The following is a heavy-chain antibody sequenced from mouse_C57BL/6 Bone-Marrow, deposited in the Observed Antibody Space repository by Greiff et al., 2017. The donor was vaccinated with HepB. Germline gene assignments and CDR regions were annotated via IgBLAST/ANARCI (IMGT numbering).Heavy chain of an antibody. J-gene: IGHJ1*03. CDR2: IDPENGDT. CDR1: GFNIKDDY. D-gene: IGHD1-1*01. CDR3: TPLYYGSSFWYFDV. Sequence: VHVKQSGAELVRPGASVKLSCTASGFNIKDDYMYWVKQRPEQGLEWIGWIDPENGDTEYASKFQGKATITADTYSNTAYLQLSSLTSEDTAVYYCTPLYYGSSFWYFDVWGTGTTVTVSS. V-gene: IGHV14-4*01.